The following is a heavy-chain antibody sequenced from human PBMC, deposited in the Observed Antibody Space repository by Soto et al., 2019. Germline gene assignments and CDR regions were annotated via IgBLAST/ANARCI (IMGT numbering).Heavy chain of an antibody. J-gene: IGHJ4*02. CDR1: GFTFSSYG. Sequence: QVQLVESGGGVVQPGRSLRLSCAASGFTFSSYGMHWVRQAPGKGLEWVAVIWYDGSNKYYADSVKGRFTISRDNSKNTLYLQMNSLRAEDTAVYYCARGPFNYYGSGSIDPGFDYWGQGTLVTVSS. CDR3: ARGPFNYYGSGSIDPGFDY. CDR2: IWYDGSNK. V-gene: IGHV3-33*01. D-gene: IGHD3-10*01.